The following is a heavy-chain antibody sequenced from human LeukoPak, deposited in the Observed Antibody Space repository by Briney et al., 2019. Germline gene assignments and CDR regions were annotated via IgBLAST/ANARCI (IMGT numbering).Heavy chain of an antibody. CDR3: ARARGSGIDY. D-gene: IGHD3-10*01. J-gene: IGHJ4*02. CDR2: IYTSGST. Sequence: SQTLSLTCTVSGGSISGGSYYWSWIRQPAGTGLEWIGRIYTSGSTNYNPSLKSRVTMSVDTSKNQFSLKLSSVTAADTAVYYCARARGSGIDYWGQGTLVTVSS. CDR1: GGSISGGSYY. V-gene: IGHV4-61*02.